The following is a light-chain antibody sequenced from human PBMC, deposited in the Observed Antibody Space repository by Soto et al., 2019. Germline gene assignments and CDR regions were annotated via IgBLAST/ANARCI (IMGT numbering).Light chain of an antibody. V-gene: IGKV3-15*01. J-gene: IGKJ5*01. CDR2: GAS. CDR3: LQYNNWPPT. Sequence: EIVMTQSPATLSVSPGERATLSCRASQSVSSNLAWYQQKPGQAPRLLIYGASTRATGISARFSGSRSGTDFTLTISSLQSEDFAVYYCLQYNNWPPTFGQGTRLEIK. CDR1: QSVSSN.